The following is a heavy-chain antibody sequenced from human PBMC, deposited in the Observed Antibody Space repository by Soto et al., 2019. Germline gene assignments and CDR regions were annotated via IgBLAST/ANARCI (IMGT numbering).Heavy chain of an antibody. J-gene: IGHJ3*02. CDR2: VGGSDTDK. V-gene: IGHV3-23*01. Sequence: EVQLLESGGGVVQPGGSLRLSCAASGFTFSAYAMSWVRQAPGKGLQWVSGVGGSDTDKHYADSVRGRFTVSRDNSKNTRYLQMNSLRVDDAAVYYCAKDATAVNGVWDPCEMWGQGTEVTVSS. CDR1: GFTFSAYA. D-gene: IGHD2-8*01. CDR3: AKDATAVNGVWDPCEM.